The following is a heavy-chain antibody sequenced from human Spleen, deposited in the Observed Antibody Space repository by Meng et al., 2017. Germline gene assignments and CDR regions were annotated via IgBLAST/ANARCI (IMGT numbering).Heavy chain of an antibody. V-gene: IGHV3-74*01. J-gene: IGHJ3*02. CDR3: ATNLYNSAWLFAFDI. D-gene: IGHD6-19*01. CDR2: ISSYGSTT. CDR1: GFTFSSYW. Sequence: GESLKISCAASGFTFSSYWMHWVRQAPVKGLVWVSRISSYGSTTSYADSVKGRFTISRDNAKNTLYLQMNSLRVEDTAVYYCATNLYNSAWLFAFDIWGQQTMVTVSS.